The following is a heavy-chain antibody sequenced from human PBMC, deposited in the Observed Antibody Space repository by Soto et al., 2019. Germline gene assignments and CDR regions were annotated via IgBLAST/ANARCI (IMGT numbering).Heavy chain of an antibody. CDR3: ARLVVVAPVANA. CDR1: GGSITSTIDY. D-gene: IGHD2-2*01. V-gene: IGHV4-39*02. J-gene: IGHJ5*02. CDR2: IYYDGTT. Sequence: PSETLSLTCSVSGGSITSTIDYWGWIRQSPGKGLEWIGNIYYDGTTYYSPSLKDRVTISVDTSKNSFSLNLTSVTAADTAVYFCARLVVVAPVANAWGQGTLVTVSS.